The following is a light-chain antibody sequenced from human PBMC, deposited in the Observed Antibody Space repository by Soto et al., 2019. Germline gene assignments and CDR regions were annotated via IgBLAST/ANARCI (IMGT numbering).Light chain of an antibody. CDR1: QGISSY. CDR2: AAS. J-gene: IGKJ1*01. Sequence: AIRMTQSPSSLSASTGDRVTITCRASQGISSYLAWYRQKPGKAPKLLIYAASTLQSGVPSRFSGSGSGTDFTLTISCLQSEDFATYYCQQYYSYSTWTFGQGTKVEIK. V-gene: IGKV1-8*01. CDR3: QQYYSYSTWT.